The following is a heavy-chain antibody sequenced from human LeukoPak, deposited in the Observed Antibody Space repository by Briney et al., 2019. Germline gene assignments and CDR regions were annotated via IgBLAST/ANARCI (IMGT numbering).Heavy chain of an antibody. J-gene: IGHJ3*02. D-gene: IGHD3-22*01. V-gene: IGHV5-51*01. CDR2: IYSGDYDT. Sequence: GASLKISCKGSGSRFTSYWIGWVRQMPGKGLELMGIIYSGDYDTRYSPSFQGQVTISANKSISTAYLQWSSLKASDTAMYYCARLYNYYDSSGSNNDAFDIWGQGTMVTVSS. CDR1: GSRFTSYW. CDR3: ARLYNYYDSSGSNNDAFDI.